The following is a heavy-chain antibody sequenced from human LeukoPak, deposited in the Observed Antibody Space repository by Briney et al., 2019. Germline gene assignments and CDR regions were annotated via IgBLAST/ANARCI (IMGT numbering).Heavy chain of an antibody. D-gene: IGHD6-13*01. J-gene: IGHJ4*02. CDR2: IYSGGST. Sequence: PGGSLRLSCAASGFTVSSNYMSWVRQAPGKGLEWVSVIYSGGSTYYADSVKGRFTISRDNSKNTLYLQMNSLRAEDTAVYYCAKDAASAGTSSFDYWGQGTLVTVSS. CDR3: AKDAASAGTSSFDY. CDR1: GFTVSSNY. V-gene: IGHV3-53*01.